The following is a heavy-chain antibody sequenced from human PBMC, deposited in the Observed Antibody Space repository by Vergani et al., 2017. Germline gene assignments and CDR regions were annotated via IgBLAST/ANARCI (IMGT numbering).Heavy chain of an antibody. Sequence: QEQLLQSGGGVVQPGGSLRLSCIGSGYTFGHFDMHWVRQAPGKGLAWVAFIRYDGSNPQYIDSVKGRFTISRDNSKDTLFLQMNGLRPEDTGTYFCAKKGGSLYYYGVDVWRGETTIADSS. CDR3: AKKGGSLYYYGVDV. CDR1: GYTFGHFD. D-gene: IGHD1-26*01. V-gene: IGHV3-30*02. CDR2: IRYDGSNP. J-gene: IGHJ6*04.